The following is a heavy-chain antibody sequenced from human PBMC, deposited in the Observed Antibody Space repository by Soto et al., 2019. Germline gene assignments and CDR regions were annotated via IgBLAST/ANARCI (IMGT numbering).Heavy chain of an antibody. CDR1: GFSFTSYG. CDR3: AKTGSGWYFEN. Sequence: QVQLVESGGDAVQPGSSLRVSCAASGFSFTSYGMHWVRQAPGKGLEWVAITSYDGGFTSYAESVKGRFTISRDNSRKTLFLQMTKLSSEDTAVYYCAKTGSGWYFENWGQGTLVTVSS. D-gene: IGHD6-19*01. V-gene: IGHV3-30*18. CDR2: TSYDGGFT. J-gene: IGHJ4*02.